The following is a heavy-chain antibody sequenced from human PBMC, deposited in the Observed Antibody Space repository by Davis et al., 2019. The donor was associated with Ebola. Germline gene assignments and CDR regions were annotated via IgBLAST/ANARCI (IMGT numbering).Heavy chain of an antibody. CDR3: TSAYGDWDY. J-gene: IGHJ4*02. CDR1: GFTFGDYA. CDR2: IRSKAYGGTT. D-gene: IGHD4-17*01. Sequence: GESLKISCTASGFTFGDYAMTWVRQAPGKGLEWVGFIRSKAYGGTTEYAASVKGRFTISRDDSKSIAYLQMNSLKTEDTAVYYCTSAYGDWDYWGQGTLATVSS. V-gene: IGHV3-49*04.